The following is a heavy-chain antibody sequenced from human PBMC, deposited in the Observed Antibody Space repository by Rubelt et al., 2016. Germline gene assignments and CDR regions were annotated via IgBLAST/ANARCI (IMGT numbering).Heavy chain of an antibody. Sequence: QVQLVQSGAEVKKPGASVKVSCKASGYTFTGYYMHWVRQATGQGLEWMGWINPNSGGTNYARKLQGRFTMTWEQSTSTAYMGRSRLGSDDTAVYYCATFAIGGHSSGYLFDYWGQGTLVTVSS. D-gene: IGHD3-22*01. V-gene: IGHV1-2*02. CDR1: GYTFTGYY. J-gene: IGHJ4*02. CDR2: INPNSGGT. CDR3: ATFAIGGHSSGYLFDY.